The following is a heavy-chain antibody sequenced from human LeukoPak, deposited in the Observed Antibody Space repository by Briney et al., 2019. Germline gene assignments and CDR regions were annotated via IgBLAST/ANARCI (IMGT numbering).Heavy chain of an antibody. Sequence: GGSLRLSCAASGFTFSSYGMHWIRQAPGKGLEWVAVIWNDGSNKYYADSVKGRFTISRDSSKNTVYLQMNSLRAEDTAVYYCATRSPALDYWGQGTLVTVSS. V-gene: IGHV3-33*08. D-gene: IGHD2-2*01. CDR1: GFTFSSYG. CDR3: ATRSPALDY. CDR2: IWNDGSNK. J-gene: IGHJ4*02.